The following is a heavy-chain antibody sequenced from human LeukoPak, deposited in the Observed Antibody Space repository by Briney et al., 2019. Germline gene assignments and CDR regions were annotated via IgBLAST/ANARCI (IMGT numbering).Heavy chain of an antibody. Sequence: GGSLRLSCAASGFTFSSYAMSWVRQAPGKGLEWVSVISGSGGSTYYADSVKGRFTISRNNSHNTLYLLMISLRAEDTAVYYCARVDTVMAYYFDLWGQGTLVTVSS. CDR3: ARVDTVMAYYFDL. CDR2: ISGSGGST. D-gene: IGHD5-18*01. CDR1: GFTFSSYA. J-gene: IGHJ4*02. V-gene: IGHV3-23*01.